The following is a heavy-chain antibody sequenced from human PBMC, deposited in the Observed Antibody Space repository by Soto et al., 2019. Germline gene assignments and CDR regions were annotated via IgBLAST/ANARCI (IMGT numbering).Heavy chain of an antibody. CDR1: GGSFSGYY. Sequence: WETLSLTCAVYGGSFSGYYWSWIRQPPGKGLEWIGEINHSGSTNYNPSLKRRVTISVDTSKNQFSLKLSLGTAADTAVYYCARDILRYIDSSDYFDYWGQGTLVTVSS. D-gene: IGHD3-9*01. CDR2: INHSGST. CDR3: ARDILRYIDSSDYFDY. J-gene: IGHJ4*02. V-gene: IGHV4-34*01.